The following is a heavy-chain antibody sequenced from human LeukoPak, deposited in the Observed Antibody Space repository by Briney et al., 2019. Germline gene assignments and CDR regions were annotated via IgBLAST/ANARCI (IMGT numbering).Heavy chain of an antibody. CDR2: ISSSTSTI. D-gene: IGHD3-22*01. Sequence: PGGSLRLSCAASGFTFTNYAMSWVRQAPGKGLEWLSYISSSTSTIYYADSVKGRFTISRDNAKNSLYLQMNSLRDEDTAVYYCARARSSGYYNHFDYWGQGTLVTVSS. V-gene: IGHV3-48*02. J-gene: IGHJ4*02. CDR3: ARARSSGYYNHFDY. CDR1: GFTFTNYA.